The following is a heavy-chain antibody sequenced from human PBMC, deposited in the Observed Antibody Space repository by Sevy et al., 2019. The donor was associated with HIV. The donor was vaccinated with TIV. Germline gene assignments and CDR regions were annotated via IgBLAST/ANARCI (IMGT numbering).Heavy chain of an antibody. J-gene: IGHJ4*02. V-gene: IGHV3-72*01. CDR1: GFTFSDHY. CDR3: ARVTAVADLYFDY. CDR2: IRNKANSHTT. Sequence: GGSLRLSCAASGFTFSDHYMDWVRQAPGKGLEWVGRIRNKANSHTTEYAASVKGRFTISRDDSKNSLYLQMNSLKTEVTAVYYCARVTAVADLYFDYWGQGTLVTVSS. D-gene: IGHD6-19*01.